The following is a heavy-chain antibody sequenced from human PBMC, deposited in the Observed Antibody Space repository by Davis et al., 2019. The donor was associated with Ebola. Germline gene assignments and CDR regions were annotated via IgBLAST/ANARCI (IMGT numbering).Heavy chain of an antibody. CDR2: ISGSGGST. CDR3: AKDPRTTRLGAIFDY. J-gene: IGHJ4*02. D-gene: IGHD1-26*01. Sequence: GGSLRLSCAASGFTFSSYAMSWVRQAPGEGLEWVSAISGSGGSTYYADSVKGRFTISRDNSKNTLYLQMNSLRAEDTAVYYCAKDPRTTRLGAIFDYWGQGTLVTVSS. CDR1: GFTFSSYA. V-gene: IGHV3-23*01.